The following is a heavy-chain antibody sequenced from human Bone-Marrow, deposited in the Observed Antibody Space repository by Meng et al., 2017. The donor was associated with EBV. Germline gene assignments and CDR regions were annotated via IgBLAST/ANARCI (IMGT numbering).Heavy chain of an antibody. Sequence: VQLVQLGAEVKKPVSSVKVSCKASGDTFRSYTFTWVRQAPGKGLEWMGGIIPLFGTTDNAQNFQGRVTITADEVTSTVYMELASLRSDDTAVYFCARGDVVVEAATPPDRWGQGTLVTVSS. D-gene: IGHD2-15*01. CDR2: IIPLFGTT. J-gene: IGHJ5*02. CDR3: ARGDVVVEAATPPDR. CDR1: GDTFRSYT. V-gene: IGHV1-69*01.